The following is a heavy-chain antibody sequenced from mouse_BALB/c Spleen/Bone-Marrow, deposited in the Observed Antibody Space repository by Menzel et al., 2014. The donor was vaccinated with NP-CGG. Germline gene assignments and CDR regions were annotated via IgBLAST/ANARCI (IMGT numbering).Heavy chain of an antibody. CDR1: GFSLTGFG. J-gene: IGHJ4*01. D-gene: IGHD2-10*02. Sequence: VQGVESGPGLVAPSQSLSIPCTVSGFSLTGFGINWIRQPPGKGLEWLGMIWGDGTTDYNSALKSSLSINKDNSKSXVILKMNSLQAGDTARYYCAREKYGNYYAMDYWGQGTSVTVSS. CDR2: IWGDGTT. CDR3: AREKYGNYYAMDY. V-gene: IGHV2-6-7*01.